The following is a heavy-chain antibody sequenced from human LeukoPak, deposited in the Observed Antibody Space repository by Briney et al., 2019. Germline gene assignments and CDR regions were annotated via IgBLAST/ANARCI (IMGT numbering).Heavy chain of an antibody. V-gene: IGHV1-18*04. CDR3: ARLDPNQITGSPGIDC. Sequence: ASVKVSCKASGYTFTSYGTNWVRQAPGQGLEWMGWISAYTGDTDYARKIQGRVTMTTDTSTSTAYMELRSLRSDDTAVYYCARLDPNQITGSPGIDCWGQGTLVTVSS. D-gene: IGHD1-20*01. CDR1: GYTFTSYG. CDR2: ISAYTGDT. J-gene: IGHJ4*02.